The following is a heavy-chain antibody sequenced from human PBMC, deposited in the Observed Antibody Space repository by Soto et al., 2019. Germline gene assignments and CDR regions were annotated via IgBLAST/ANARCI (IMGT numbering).Heavy chain of an antibody. Sequence: QVQLVQSGAEVKKPESSVKVSCKAPGGTFSTYAISWVRQAPGQGLEWMGGIIPMFGTANYAQRFQDSVTITADESTNTVYMELSSLSSDATAVYFCASGIQLWLRRINNGYSGWGQGTLVTVSS. V-gene: IGHV1-69*12. J-gene: IGHJ4*02. CDR1: GGTFSTYA. CDR2: IIPMFGTA. D-gene: IGHD5-18*01. CDR3: ASGIQLWLRRINNGYSG.